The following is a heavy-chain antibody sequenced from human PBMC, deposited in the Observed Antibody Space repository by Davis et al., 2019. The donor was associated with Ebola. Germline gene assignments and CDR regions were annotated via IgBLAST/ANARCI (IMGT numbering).Heavy chain of an antibody. CDR2: ISSNGGST. CDR3: ARGKAYYYYGMDV. Sequence: GGSLRLSCAASGITFTSYAMHCVRQAPGKGLEYVSAISSNGGSTFYANSVKGRFTISRDNSKNTLYLQMGSLRAEDMAVYYCARGKAYYYYGMDVWGQGTTVTVSS. CDR1: GITFTSYA. J-gene: IGHJ6*02. V-gene: IGHV3-64*01.